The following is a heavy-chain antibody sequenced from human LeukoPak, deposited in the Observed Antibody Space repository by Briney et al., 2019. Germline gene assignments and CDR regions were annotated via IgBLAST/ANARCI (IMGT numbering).Heavy chain of an antibody. D-gene: IGHD3-9*01. CDR1: GGSISSYY. Sequence: PSETLSLTCTVSGGSISSYYWSWIRQPAGKGLEWIGRIYTSGSTNYNPSLKSRVTMSVDTSKNQFSLKLSSVTAADTAVYYCARFGPYFAEYGMDVWAKGPRSPSP. CDR2: IYTSGST. CDR3: ARFGPYFAEYGMDV. J-gene: IGHJ6*02. V-gene: IGHV4-4*07.